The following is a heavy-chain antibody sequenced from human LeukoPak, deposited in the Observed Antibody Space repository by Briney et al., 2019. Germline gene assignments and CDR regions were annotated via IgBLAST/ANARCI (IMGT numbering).Heavy chain of an antibody. Sequence: NSSETLSLTCTVSGDSISSSSYYWGWIRQPPGKGLEWIGSIYYSGSTYYNPSLKSRVTISVDTSKNQFSLKLSSVTAADTAVYYCASPMAARDDYWGQGTLVTVSS. CDR3: ASPMAARDDY. J-gene: IGHJ4*02. D-gene: IGHD6-19*01. V-gene: IGHV4-39*01. CDR2: IYYSGST. CDR1: GDSISSSSYY.